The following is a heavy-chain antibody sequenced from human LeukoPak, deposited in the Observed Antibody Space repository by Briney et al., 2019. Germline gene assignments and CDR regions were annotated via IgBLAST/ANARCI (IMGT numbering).Heavy chain of an antibody. Sequence: GASVKVSCKASGYTFTGYYMHWVRQAPGQGLEWMGWINPNSGGTNYAQKFQGRVTMTRDTSISTAYMELSRLRSDDTAVYYCARDLLVSYIVVVPAATPRWFDPWGQGTLVTVSS. CDR2: INPNSGGT. CDR3: ARDLLVSYIVVVPAATPRWFDP. D-gene: IGHD2-2*01. CDR1: GYTFTGYY. V-gene: IGHV1-2*02. J-gene: IGHJ5*02.